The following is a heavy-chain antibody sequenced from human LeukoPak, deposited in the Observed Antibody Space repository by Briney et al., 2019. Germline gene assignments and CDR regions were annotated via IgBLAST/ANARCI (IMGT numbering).Heavy chain of an antibody. CDR1: GGSISSYY. CDR3: AGARFGSGWYPGVYWFDP. CDR2: IYYSGST. J-gene: IGHJ5*02. Sequence: SETLSLTCTVSGGSISSYYWSWIRQPPGKGLEWIGYIYYSGSTNYNPSLKSRVTISVDTSKNQFSLKLSSVTAADTAVYYCAGARFGSGWYPGVYWFDPWGQGTLVTVSS. V-gene: IGHV4-59*01. D-gene: IGHD6-19*01.